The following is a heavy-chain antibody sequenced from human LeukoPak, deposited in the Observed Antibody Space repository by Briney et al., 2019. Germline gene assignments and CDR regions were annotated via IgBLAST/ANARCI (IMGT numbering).Heavy chain of an antibody. V-gene: IGHV3-30*19. CDR2: ISYDGSNK. CDR1: GFTFSSSG. J-gene: IGHJ6*02. D-gene: IGHD1-26*01. Sequence: GGSLRLSCAASGFTFSSSGMHWVRQAPGKGLEWVAVISYDGSNKYYADSVKGRFTISRDNSKNTLYLQMNSLRAEDTAVYYCARVPGSYPENYYYGMDVWGQGTTVTVSS. CDR3: ARVPGSYPENYYYGMDV.